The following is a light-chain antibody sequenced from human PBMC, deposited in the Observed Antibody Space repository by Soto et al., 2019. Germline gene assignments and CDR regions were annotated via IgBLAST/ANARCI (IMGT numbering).Light chain of an antibody. CDR1: QSVSSN. Sequence: EIVMTQSPATLSVSPGERATLSCRASQSVSSNLAWYQQKPGQAPRLLIYGASTRATGIPARFSGSGSGTAFTLTISSLQSEDFAVYYCKQYNNWPQTFGQGTKVEIK. CDR2: GAS. V-gene: IGKV3-15*01. J-gene: IGKJ1*01. CDR3: KQYNNWPQT.